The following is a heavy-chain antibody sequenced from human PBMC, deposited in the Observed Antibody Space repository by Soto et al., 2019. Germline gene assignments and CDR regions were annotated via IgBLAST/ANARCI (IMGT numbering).Heavy chain of an antibody. V-gene: IGHV3-23*01. CDR1: GFTFSSYA. Sequence: EVPLLESGGGLVQPGGSLRLSCAASGFTFSSYAMSWVRQAPGKGLEWVSAISGSGGSTYYADSVKGRFTISRANSKNTLYLQMNSLRAADTAVYYCAKDGLGFGELPYSDYWGQGTLVTVSS. J-gene: IGHJ4*02. CDR3: AKDGLGFGELPYSDY. CDR2: ISGSGGST. D-gene: IGHD3-10*01.